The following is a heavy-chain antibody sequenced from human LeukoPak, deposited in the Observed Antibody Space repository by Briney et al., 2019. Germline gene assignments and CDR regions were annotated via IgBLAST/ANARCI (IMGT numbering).Heavy chain of an antibody. V-gene: IGHV3-30*18. CDR2: ISYDGSNK. CDR1: GFTFSSYG. D-gene: IGHD3-10*01. J-gene: IGHJ4*02. Sequence: PGRSLRLSCAASGFTFSSYGMHWVRQAPGKGLEWVAVISYDGSNKYYADSVKGRFTISRDNSKNTLYLQMNSLRAEDTAVYYCAKDLIRKAYGSGSYSADYWGQGTLVTVSS. CDR3: AKDLIRKAYGSGSYSADY.